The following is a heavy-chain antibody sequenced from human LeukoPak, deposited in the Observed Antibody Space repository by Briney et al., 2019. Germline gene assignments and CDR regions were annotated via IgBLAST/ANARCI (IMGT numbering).Heavy chain of an antibody. D-gene: IGHD5-12*01. CDR3: ALHLYSAYDLPYYFDY. Sequence: SETLSLTCTVSVYSICSVYYWAWIRQPPGKGLEWIGSIYYIGSTYYDPSVKSRVTIYIDTSKNQFSLKLRSVTATDTAVYYCALHLYSAYDLPYYFDYWGQRTLVIVSS. J-gene: IGHJ4*02. V-gene: IGHV4-38-2*02. CDR2: IYYIGST. CDR1: VYSICSVYY.